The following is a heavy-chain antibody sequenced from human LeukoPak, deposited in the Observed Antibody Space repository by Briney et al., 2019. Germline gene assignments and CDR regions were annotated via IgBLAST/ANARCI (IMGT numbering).Heavy chain of an antibody. J-gene: IGHJ3*02. CDR1: GGSISSGDYY. D-gene: IGHD3-9*01. CDR2: IYCSGST. CDR3: ARDSTDWLPHADDAFDI. Sequence: PSETLSLTCTVSGGSISSGDYYWSWIRQPPGKGLEWFGYIYCSGSTYYNPSLKSRVTISVDTSKNQFSLKLSSVTAADTAVYFCARDSTDWLPHADDAFDIWGQGTMVTVSS. V-gene: IGHV4-30-4*01.